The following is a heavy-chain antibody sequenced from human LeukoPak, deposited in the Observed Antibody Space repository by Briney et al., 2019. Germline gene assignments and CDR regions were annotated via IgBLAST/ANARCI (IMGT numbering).Heavy chain of an antibody. CDR3: AGRRVLDAFFYY. V-gene: IGHV3-66*02. J-gene: IGHJ4*02. Sequence: RXAPXKXXXLVSVIYSGDNTYYVESVKGRFTISRDNSKNTLFLQLNRLRAEDTAVYYCAGRRVLDAFFYYWSQGTLVTVSS. CDR2: IYSGDNT. D-gene: IGHD3-16*01.